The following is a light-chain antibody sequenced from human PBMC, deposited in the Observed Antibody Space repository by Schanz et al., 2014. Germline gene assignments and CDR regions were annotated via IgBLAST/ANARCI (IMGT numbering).Light chain of an antibody. CDR2: AAS. CDR1: HSVANDY. V-gene: IGKV3-20*01. CDR3: QHYDVPPLT. J-gene: IGKJ4*01. Sequence: EIVLTQSPGTLSLSPGERVTLSCRASHSVANDYLAWYQQKPGQAPRLLIYAASSRATGIPDRFSGAGSGTDFTLTISRLEPEDNAVYHCQHYDVPPLTFGGGTKVEIK.